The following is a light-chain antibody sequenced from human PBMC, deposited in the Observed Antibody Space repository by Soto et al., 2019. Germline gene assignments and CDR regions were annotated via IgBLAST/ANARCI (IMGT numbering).Light chain of an antibody. Sequence: QSALTQPASVSGSPGQSITISCTGTSSDVGGYNYVSWYQQHPGKAPKLMIYDVSNRPSGVSNRFSGSKSGNTASLTNSGLQAEDEADYYCSSYTSSSTSPYVFGTGTKLTVL. CDR1: SSDVGGYNY. CDR2: DVS. CDR3: SSYTSSSTSPYV. J-gene: IGLJ1*01. V-gene: IGLV2-14*01.